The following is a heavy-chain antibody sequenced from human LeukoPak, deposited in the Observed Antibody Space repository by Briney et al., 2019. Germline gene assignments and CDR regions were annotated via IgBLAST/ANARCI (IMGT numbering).Heavy chain of an antibody. V-gene: IGHV3-30-3*01. Sequence: GRSLRLSCAASGFTFSSYAIHWVRQAPGKGLEWVAVISYDGSNKYYADSVKGRFTISRDNSKNTLYLQMNSLRAEDTAVYYCARDGFCSSTSCFVDYWGQGTLVTVSS. J-gene: IGHJ4*02. CDR1: GFTFSSYA. CDR3: ARDGFCSSTSCFVDY. D-gene: IGHD2-2*01. CDR2: ISYDGSNK.